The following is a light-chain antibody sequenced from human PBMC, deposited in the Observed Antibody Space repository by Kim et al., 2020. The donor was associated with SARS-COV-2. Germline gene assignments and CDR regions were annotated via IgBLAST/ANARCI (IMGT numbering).Light chain of an antibody. CDR2: DVS. CDR1: SSDVGRYNY. J-gene: IGLJ2*01. CDR3: SSYTSSSTVV. Sequence: QSVVTQPASVSGSPGQSITISCTGTSSDVGRYNYVSWYQQHPGKAPKLMIYDVSNRPSGVSNRFSGSKSGNTASLTISGLQAEDEADYYCSSYTSSSTVVFGGGTQLTVL. V-gene: IGLV2-14*03.